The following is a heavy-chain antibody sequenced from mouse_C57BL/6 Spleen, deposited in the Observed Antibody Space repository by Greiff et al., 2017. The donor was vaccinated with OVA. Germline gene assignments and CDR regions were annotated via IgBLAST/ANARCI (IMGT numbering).Heavy chain of an antibody. CDR1: GYTFTSYW. CDR2: IDTNSGGN. CDR3: AGEDYDYDRGFAY. V-gene: IGHV1-72*01. J-gene: IGHJ3*01. Sequence: QVQLQQPGAELVKPGASVTLSCKASGYTFTSYWVHWVKQRPGRGLEWIGRIDTNSGGNKNNEKFKSKATLTVDKPSSTAYMQLSSLTSEDSAVYYCAGEDYDYDRGFAYWGQGTLVTVSA. D-gene: IGHD2-4*01.